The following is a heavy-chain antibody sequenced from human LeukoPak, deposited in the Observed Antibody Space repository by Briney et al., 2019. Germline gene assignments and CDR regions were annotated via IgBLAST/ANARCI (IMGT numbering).Heavy chain of an antibody. V-gene: IGHV3-30-3*01. CDR2: ISYDGSNK. Sequence: GGSLRLSCAASGFTFSSYAMHWVRQAPGKGLEWVAVISYDGSNKYYADSVKGRFTISRDNSKNTLYLQMNSLRAEDTAVYYCARDRLGYCTNGVCRKGLSYWGQGPQVPVSS. CDR3: ARDRLGYCTNGVCRKGLSY. CDR1: GFTFSSYA. D-gene: IGHD2-8*01. J-gene: IGHJ4*02.